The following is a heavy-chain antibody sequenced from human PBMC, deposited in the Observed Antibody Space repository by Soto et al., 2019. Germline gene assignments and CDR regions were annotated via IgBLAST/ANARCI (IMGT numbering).Heavy chain of an antibody. Sequence: SVKVSCKASGVTFSSYAISWVRQAPGQGLEWMGGIIPIFGTANYAQKFQGRVTITADESTSTAYMELSSLRSEDTAVYYCARDNMPGIAAAGNDYWGQGTLVTVSS. D-gene: IGHD6-13*01. CDR3: ARDNMPGIAAAGNDY. J-gene: IGHJ4*02. CDR1: GVTFSSYA. V-gene: IGHV1-69*13. CDR2: IIPIFGTA.